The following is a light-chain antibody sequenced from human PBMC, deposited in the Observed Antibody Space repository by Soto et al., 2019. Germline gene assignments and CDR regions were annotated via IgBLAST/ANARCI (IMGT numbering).Light chain of an antibody. Sequence: EIVMTQSPATLSVSPGERATLSCRASQSVNSNLAWYQQKPGQAPTLLIYDASTRATGIPVRFSGSGSGTEFTLTITNLQSDDFAVYYCQQFDNRPPVTFGQGTRLEIK. V-gene: IGKV3-15*01. J-gene: IGKJ5*01. CDR3: QQFDNRPPVT. CDR2: DAS. CDR1: QSVNSN.